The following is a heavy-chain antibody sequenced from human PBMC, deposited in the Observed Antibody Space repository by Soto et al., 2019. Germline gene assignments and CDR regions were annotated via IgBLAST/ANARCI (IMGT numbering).Heavy chain of an antibody. D-gene: IGHD3-10*01. J-gene: IGHJ5*02. CDR2: INHSGST. Sequence: SETLSLTCAVYGGSFSGYYWSWLRQPPGKGLEWIGEINHSGSTNYNPSLKSRVTISVDTSKNQFSLKLSSVTAADTAVYYCARGPLWFGELLSWFDPWGQGTLVTVSS. CDR1: GGSFSGYY. CDR3: ARGPLWFGELLSWFDP. V-gene: IGHV4-34*01.